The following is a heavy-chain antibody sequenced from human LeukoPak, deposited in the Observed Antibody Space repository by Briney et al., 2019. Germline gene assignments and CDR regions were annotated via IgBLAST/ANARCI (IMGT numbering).Heavy chain of an antibody. Sequence: ASVKVSCKASGYTFTSYGISWVRQAPGQGLDWMAWIIAYNGNTDYAQNLRGRVTMTTDPSTSTAYMELRSLRSDDTAVYYCARDSVDGSGTYYNDSPDYWGQGTLVTVSS. CDR1: GYTFTSYG. D-gene: IGHD3-10*01. CDR3: ARDSVDGSGTYYNDSPDY. CDR2: IIAYNGNT. J-gene: IGHJ4*02. V-gene: IGHV1-18*01.